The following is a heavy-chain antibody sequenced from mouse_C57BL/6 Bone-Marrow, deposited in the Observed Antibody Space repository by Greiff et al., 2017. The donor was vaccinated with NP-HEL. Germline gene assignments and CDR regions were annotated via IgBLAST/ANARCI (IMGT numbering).Heavy chain of an antibody. Sequence: QVQLQQSGAELVRPGASVTLSCKASGYTFPDYEMHWVKQTPVHGLEWIGALDPETGGTAYNQKFKGKAILTADKSSSTAYMERRSLTSEDSAVYYCTRSYYWCAYWGQGTLVTVSA. D-gene: IGHD1-1*01. J-gene: IGHJ3*01. CDR2: LDPETGGT. CDR3: TRSYYWCAY. CDR1: GYTFPDYE. V-gene: IGHV1-15*01.